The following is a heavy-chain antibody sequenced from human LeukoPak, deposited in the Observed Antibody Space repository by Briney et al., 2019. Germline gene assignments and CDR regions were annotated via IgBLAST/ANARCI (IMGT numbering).Heavy chain of an antibody. V-gene: IGHV4-59*08. D-gene: IGHD6-19*01. CDR2: IYYSGST. CDR1: GGSISSYY. CDR3: ARHPYSSGKVEWFDP. J-gene: IGHJ5*02. Sequence: PSETLSLTCTVSGGSISSYYWSWIRQPPGKGLEWIGYIYYSGSTNYNPFLKSRVTISVDTSKNQFSPKLSSVTAADTAVYYCARHPYSSGKVEWFDPWGQGTLVTVSS.